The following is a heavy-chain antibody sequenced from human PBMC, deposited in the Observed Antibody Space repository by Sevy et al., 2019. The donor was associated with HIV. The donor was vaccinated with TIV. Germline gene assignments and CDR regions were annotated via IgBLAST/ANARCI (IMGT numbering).Heavy chain of an antibody. V-gene: IGHV3-30*18. CDR3: AKDFTGYNGMDV. D-gene: IGHD3-9*01. Sequence: GGSLRLSCAVSGITFTTSGMHWVRQAPGKGLEWVAVISYDGRNKFYGYSVKGRFTISRDNSKNMLYLQMNSLRTEDTAVYYCAKDFTGYNGMDVWGQGTMVTVSS. CDR2: ISYDGRNK. CDR1: GITFTTSG. J-gene: IGHJ6*02.